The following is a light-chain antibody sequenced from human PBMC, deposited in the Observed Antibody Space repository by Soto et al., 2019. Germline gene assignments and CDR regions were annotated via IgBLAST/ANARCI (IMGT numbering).Light chain of an antibody. Sequence: QSALTQPASVSGSPGQSITISCTGTSSDVGAYDYVSWYQQYPGKAPKLMIYDVTDRPSGVSDRFFGSKSGNTASLTISGLQAEDEAEYYCSSYTSGSTPYVFGTGTKLTVL. CDR1: SSDVGAYDY. V-gene: IGLV2-14*03. CDR2: DVT. J-gene: IGLJ1*01. CDR3: SSYTSGSTPYV.